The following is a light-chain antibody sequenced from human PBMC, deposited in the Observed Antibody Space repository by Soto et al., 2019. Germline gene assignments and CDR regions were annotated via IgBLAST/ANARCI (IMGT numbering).Light chain of an antibody. CDR3: QQSYRPPHP. V-gene: IGKV1-39*01. CDR1: QTISPY. Sequence: DIQLTQSPSSLSASVGDRVTITCRASQTISPYLNWYQQKPGKGPNLLIYSASSLQSGVPWRFSGSGSATDFTLTISNLQPEDFATYYCQQSYRPPHPLGQGTKQEI. CDR2: SAS. J-gene: IGKJ2*01.